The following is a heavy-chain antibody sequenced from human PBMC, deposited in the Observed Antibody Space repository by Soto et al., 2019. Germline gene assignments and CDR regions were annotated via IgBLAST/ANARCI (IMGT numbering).Heavy chain of an antibody. J-gene: IGHJ4*02. Sequence: SETLSLTCTVPGGSISSYYWSWIRQPPGKGLEWIGYIYYSGSTNYNPSLKSRVTISVDTSKNQFSLKLNSMTAADTAVYYCARHNYGSGSTYFDYWGQGTMVTVSS. CDR3: ARHNYGSGSTYFDY. V-gene: IGHV4-59*08. CDR1: GGSISSYY. D-gene: IGHD3-10*01. CDR2: IYYSGST.